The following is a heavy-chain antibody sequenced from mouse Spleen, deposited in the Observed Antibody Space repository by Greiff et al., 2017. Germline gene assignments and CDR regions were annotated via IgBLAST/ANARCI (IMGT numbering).Heavy chain of an antibody. Sequence: QVQLKESGPGLVAPSQSLSITCTVSGFSLTGYGVTWVRQPPGKGLEWLGMIWGDGSTDYNSALKSRLSISKDNSKSQVFLKMNSLQTDDTARYYCARDRNYPYGYFDVWGAGTTVTVSS. V-gene: IGHV2-6-7*01. CDR2: IWGDGST. J-gene: IGHJ1*01. CDR3: ARDRNYPYGYFDV. CDR1: GFSLTGYG. D-gene: IGHD2-1*01.